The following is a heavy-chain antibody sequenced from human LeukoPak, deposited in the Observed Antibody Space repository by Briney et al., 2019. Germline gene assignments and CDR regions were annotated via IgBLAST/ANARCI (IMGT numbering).Heavy chain of an antibody. CDR2: INPNSGGT. D-gene: IGHD3-9*01. Sequence: ASVKVSCKASGYIFTDYYMHWVRQAPGQELGWMGRINPNSGGTNYAQKFQGRVTMTRDTSISTAYMELSRLRSDDTAVYYCARDGDILTGYPHHFYYFDYWGQGTLVTVSS. CDR3: ARDGDILTGYPHHFYYFDY. J-gene: IGHJ4*02. CDR1: GYIFTDYY. V-gene: IGHV1-2*06.